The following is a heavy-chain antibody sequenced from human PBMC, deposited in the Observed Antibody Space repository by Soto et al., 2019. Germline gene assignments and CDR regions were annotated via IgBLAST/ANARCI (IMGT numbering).Heavy chain of an antibody. CDR1: GYTFTSYG. CDR3: ASLPDYYGSGSYYDD. Sequence: ASVKVSCKAPGYTFTSYGISWVRQAPGQGLEWMGWISAYNGNTNYAQKLQGRVTMTTDTSTSTAYMELRSLRSDDTAVYYCASLPDYYGSGSYYDDWGQGTLVTVSS. V-gene: IGHV1-18*01. D-gene: IGHD3-10*01. J-gene: IGHJ4*02. CDR2: ISAYNGNT.